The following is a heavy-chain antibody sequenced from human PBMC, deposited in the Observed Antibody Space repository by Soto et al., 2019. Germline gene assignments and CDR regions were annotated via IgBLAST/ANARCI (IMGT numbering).Heavy chain of an antibody. CDR3: ARTLLSQWLVPVLFDP. CDR2: IHYSGST. J-gene: IGHJ5*02. D-gene: IGHD6-19*01. Sequence: QVQLQESGPGLVKPSETLSLTCTVSGDSVSSGSYYWSWIRQPPGKGLEWIGYIHYSGSTNYDPYLKSRVTISVDTSKNHFSLKLGSVTAADTAVYYCARTLLSQWLVPVLFDPWGQGTLVTVSS. V-gene: IGHV4-61*03. CDR1: GDSVSSGSYY.